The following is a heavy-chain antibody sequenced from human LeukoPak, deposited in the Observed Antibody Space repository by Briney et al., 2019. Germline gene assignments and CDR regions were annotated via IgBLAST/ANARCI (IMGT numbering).Heavy chain of an antibody. Sequence: ASVKVSCKASGYTFTGYYMHRVRQAPGQGLEWMGWINPNSGGTNYAQKFQGRVTMTRDTSISTAYMELSRLRSDDTAVYYCARDRGTAMVFGDYWGQGTLVTVSS. J-gene: IGHJ4*02. CDR3: ARDRGTAMVFGDY. D-gene: IGHD5-18*01. CDR1: GYTFTGYY. CDR2: INPNSGGT. V-gene: IGHV1-2*02.